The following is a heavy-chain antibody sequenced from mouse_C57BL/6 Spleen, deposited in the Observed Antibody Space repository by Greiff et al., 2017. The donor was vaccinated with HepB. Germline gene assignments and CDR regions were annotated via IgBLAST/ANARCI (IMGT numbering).Heavy chain of an antibody. CDR3: TRGDTTVVALDY. V-gene: IGHV1-15*01. Sequence: SGAELVRPGASVTLSCKASGYTFTDYEMHWVKQTPVHGLEWIGAIDPETGGTAYNQKFKGKAILTADKSSSTAYMELRSLTSEDSAVYYCTRGDTTVVALDYWGQGTTLTVSS. J-gene: IGHJ2*01. D-gene: IGHD1-1*01. CDR2: IDPETGGT. CDR1: GYTFTDYE.